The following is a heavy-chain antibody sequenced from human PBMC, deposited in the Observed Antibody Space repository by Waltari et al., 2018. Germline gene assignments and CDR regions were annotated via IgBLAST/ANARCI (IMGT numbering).Heavy chain of an antibody. D-gene: IGHD2-2*01. J-gene: IGHJ2*01. CDR2: TYPVDSDT. Sequence: EVQLVLSGAEVKKPGESLKISCKGSGYSFTSYWIGLVRRMPGNGLEWLGITYPVDSDTRYSPSFQGQVTISADKSISTAYLQWSSLKASDTAMYYCARRRGSTSRYWYFDLWGRGTLVTVSS. CDR3: ARRRGSTSRYWYFDL. V-gene: IGHV5-51*01. CDR1: GYSFTSYW.